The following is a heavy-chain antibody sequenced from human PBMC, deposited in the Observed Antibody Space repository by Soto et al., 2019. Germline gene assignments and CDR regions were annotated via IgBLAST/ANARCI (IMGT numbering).Heavy chain of an antibody. CDR3: ARVPINPRGYCSGGSCYS. V-gene: IGHV1-69*12. D-gene: IGHD2-15*01. J-gene: IGHJ4*02. CDR1: GGTFSSYA. Sequence: QVQLVQSGAEVKKPGSSVKVSCKASGGTFSSYAISWVRQAPGQGLEWMGGIIPIFGTTNYAQKFQGRVTITADESTRTAYMEHSSLRSEDTAVYYCARVPINPRGYCSGGSCYSWGQGTLVTVSS. CDR2: IIPIFGTT.